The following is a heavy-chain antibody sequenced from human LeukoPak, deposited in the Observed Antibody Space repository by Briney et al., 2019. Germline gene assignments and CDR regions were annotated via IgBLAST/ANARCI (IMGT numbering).Heavy chain of an antibody. D-gene: IGHD4-23*01. Sequence: PSETLSLTCAVYGGSFSGYYWSWIRQPPGKGLEWIGEINHSGSTNYNPSLKSRVTISVDTSKNQFSLKLSSVTAADTAVYYCARESPVTAYGMDVWGQGTTVTVSS. CDR2: INHSGST. CDR1: GGSFSGYY. V-gene: IGHV4-34*01. CDR3: ARESPVTAYGMDV. J-gene: IGHJ6*02.